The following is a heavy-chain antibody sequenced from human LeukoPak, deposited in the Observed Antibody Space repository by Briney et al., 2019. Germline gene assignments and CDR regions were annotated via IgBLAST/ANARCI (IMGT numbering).Heavy chain of an antibody. Sequence: PGGSLRLSCAASGFTFDDYAMHWVRQAPGKGLEWVSGISWNSGSTVYVDSVKGRFTISRDNAKNSLYLQMYSLRPEDMALYYCLRDVSLGFCSGGACSAHFDYWGQGTLVIVSS. CDR2: ISWNSGST. CDR1: GFTFDDYA. CDR3: LRDVSLGFCSGGACSAHFDY. J-gene: IGHJ4*02. V-gene: IGHV3-9*03. D-gene: IGHD2-15*01.